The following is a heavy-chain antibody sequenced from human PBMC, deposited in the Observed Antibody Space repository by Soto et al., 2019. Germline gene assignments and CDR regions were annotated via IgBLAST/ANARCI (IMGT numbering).Heavy chain of an antibody. CDR3: ARASYYYDSSGYGNVNWFDP. J-gene: IGHJ5*02. V-gene: IGHV3-30-3*01. D-gene: IGHD3-22*01. CDR1: GFTFSSYA. CDR2: ISYDGSNK. Sequence: TGGSLRLSCAASGFTFSSYAMHWVRQAPGKGLEWVAVISYDGSNKYYADSVKGRFTISRDNSKNTLYLQMNSLRAEDTAVYYCARASYYYDSSGYGNVNWFDPWGQGTLVTVSS.